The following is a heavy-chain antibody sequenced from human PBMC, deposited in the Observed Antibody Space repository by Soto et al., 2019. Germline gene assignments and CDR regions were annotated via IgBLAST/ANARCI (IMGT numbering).Heavy chain of an antibody. CDR3: ARGVYGSGNYYTGPSAFDI. V-gene: IGHV1-69*06. Sequence: QVQLEQSGAEVKKPGSSVKVSCKASGGTLSDHGVAWLRQAPGQGLEWMGGTIPVFNTAKYAQKFQGRVTVTADKFTNIAYMELSSLRSECTAFYFCARGVYGSGNYYTGPSAFDIWGQGTMVIVSS. CDR2: TIPVFNTA. CDR1: GGTLSDHG. J-gene: IGHJ3*02. D-gene: IGHD3-10*01.